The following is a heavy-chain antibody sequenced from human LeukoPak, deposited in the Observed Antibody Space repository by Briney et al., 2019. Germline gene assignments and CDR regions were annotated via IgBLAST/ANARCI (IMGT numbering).Heavy chain of an antibody. J-gene: IGHJ6*03. Sequence: KPSETLSLTCTVSGVSITGYYWSWIRQPPGKGLEWIGYIYYSGSTNYTPSLKSRVTISVDTSKNQFSLKLTSVTAADTAVYYCARVPLRDCSSTSCLRYFYMDVWGKGTTVTVS. CDR3: ARVPLRDCSSTSCLRYFYMDV. CDR1: GVSITGYY. D-gene: IGHD2-2*01. CDR2: IYYSGST. V-gene: IGHV4-59*01.